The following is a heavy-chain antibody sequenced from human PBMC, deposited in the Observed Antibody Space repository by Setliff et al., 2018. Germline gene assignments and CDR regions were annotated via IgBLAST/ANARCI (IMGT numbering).Heavy chain of an antibody. D-gene: IGHD3-3*01. CDR2: VYYSGST. V-gene: IGHV4-61*05. CDR3: ARVSGFQYMDV. CDR1: GGSISSISYY. Sequence: PSETLSLTCTVPGGSISSISYYWGWIRQPPGKGLGFIGYVYYSGSTNYNPSLKSRVTISLDTSRNQFSLNLSSLTAADTAVYYCARVSGFQYMDVWGKGTTVTVSS. J-gene: IGHJ6*03.